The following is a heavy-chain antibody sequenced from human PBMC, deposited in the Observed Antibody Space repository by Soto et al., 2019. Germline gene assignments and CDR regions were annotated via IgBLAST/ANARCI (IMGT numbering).Heavy chain of an antibody. V-gene: IGHV3-48*02. CDR1: GGFVSSGSYY. CDR2: ISGSSSTM. Sequence: ETLSLTCTVSGGFVSSGSYYWSWIRQPPGKGLEWVSYISGSSSTMYYSDSVKGRFTISRDNAKNSLYLQMNSLRDEDTALYYCARWGNSADYWGQGTLVTVSS. D-gene: IGHD4-4*01. J-gene: IGHJ4*02. CDR3: ARWGNSADY.